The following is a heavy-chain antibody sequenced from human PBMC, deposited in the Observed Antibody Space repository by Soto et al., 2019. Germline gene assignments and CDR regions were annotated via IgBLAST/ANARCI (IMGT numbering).Heavy chain of an antibody. V-gene: IGHV1-18*01. Sequence: QVQLVQSGTEVKKPGASVKVSCKASGYTFTNYGISWVRQAPGQGLEWMGSISGYNGNTNYAKKLQGRVTMTTDTSTSTAYMELRSLRSDDTAVDYCASLAGAGDNPLGYWGQGTLVTVSS. D-gene: IGHD6-13*01. CDR1: GYTFTNYG. CDR2: ISGYNGNT. J-gene: IGHJ4*02. CDR3: ASLAGAGDNPLGY.